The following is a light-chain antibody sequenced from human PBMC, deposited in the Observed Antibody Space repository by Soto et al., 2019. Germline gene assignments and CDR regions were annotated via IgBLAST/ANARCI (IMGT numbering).Light chain of an antibody. Sequence: DIQMTQSPSSLSVSVGDRVTITCRASQSITSYLNRYQQKPGEAPKLLIYAASSLQSGVPSRFSGSGSGTDFTLTISSLQPEDFATYYCQQSYSTPVAFGQGTKVEIK. CDR1: QSITSY. J-gene: IGKJ2*01. V-gene: IGKV1-39*01. CDR3: QQSYSTPVA. CDR2: AAS.